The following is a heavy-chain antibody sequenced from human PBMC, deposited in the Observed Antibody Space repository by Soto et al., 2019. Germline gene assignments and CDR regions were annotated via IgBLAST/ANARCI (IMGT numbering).Heavy chain of an antibody. CDR3: AKAANGWFSAFDI. D-gene: IGHD6-19*01. CDR2: ISGSGGTT. V-gene: IGHV3-23*01. CDR1: GFTFSSYA. Sequence: EVQLLESGGGLVQPGGSLRLSCAASGFTFSSYAMSWVRQAPGKGLEWVSVISGSGGTTYYADSVMGRFTFSRDNSKNMLYLQMNGLRAADTAVYYCAKAANGWFSAFDIWGQGTMVTVSS. J-gene: IGHJ3*02.